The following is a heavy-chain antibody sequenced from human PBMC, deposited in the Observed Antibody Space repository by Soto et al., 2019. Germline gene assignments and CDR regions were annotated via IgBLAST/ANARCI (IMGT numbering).Heavy chain of an antibody. J-gene: IGHJ4*02. D-gene: IGHD1-26*01. CDR3: ARDKNRVGALGSLDN. CDR1: GFVFRTYA. V-gene: IGHV3-30*01. Sequence: QVQLVESGGGVVQPGRSLRLSCSASGFVFRTYAMHWVRQTPGKGLEWLALMSYDGSITYYADSVKGRLTISRDNSNDTRVQQKAGLRPEDTAVYYSARDKNRVGALGSLDNRGQGDLVSVSS. CDR2: MSYDGSIT.